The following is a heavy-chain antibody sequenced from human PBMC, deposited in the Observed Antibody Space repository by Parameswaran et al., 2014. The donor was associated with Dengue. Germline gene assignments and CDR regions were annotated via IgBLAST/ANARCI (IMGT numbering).Heavy chain of an antibody. Sequence: VRQMPGKGLEWIGEINHSGSTNYNPSLKSRVTISVDTSKNQFSLKLSSVTAADTAVYYCAREMIGGENWYFDLWGRGTLVTVSS. J-gene: IGHJ2*01. V-gene: IGHV4-34*01. CDR3: AREMIGGENWYFDL. D-gene: IGHD3-22*01. CDR2: INHSGST.